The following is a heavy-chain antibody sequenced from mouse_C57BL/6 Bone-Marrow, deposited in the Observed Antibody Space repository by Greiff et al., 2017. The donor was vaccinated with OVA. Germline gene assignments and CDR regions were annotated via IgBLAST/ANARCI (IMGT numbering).Heavy chain of an antibody. CDR3: ARKEGRNYFDY. J-gene: IGHJ2*01. V-gene: IGHV1-69*01. CDR1: GYTFTSYW. Sequence: QVQLQQPGAELVMPGASVKLSCKASGYTFTSYWMHWVKQRPGQGLEWIGEIDPSDSYTNYNQKFKGKSTLTVDKSSSTAYMQLSSLTSEDSAVYYCARKEGRNYFDYWGQGTTLTVPS. CDR2: IDPSDSYT.